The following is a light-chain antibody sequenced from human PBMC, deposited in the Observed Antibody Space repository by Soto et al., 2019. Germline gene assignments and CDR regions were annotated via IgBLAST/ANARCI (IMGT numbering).Light chain of an antibody. CDR1: QSVLYSPNNKNY. J-gene: IGKJ1*01. Sequence: DIVMTQSPDSLAVSLGERATINCKSSQSVLYSPNNKNYLAWYQQKPGQPPRLLIYWASTRESGVPDRFSGSASGTDFTLTISSLQAADVAVYYCQQYYTAPVTFGQGTKVEMK. CDR2: WAS. CDR3: QQYYTAPVT. V-gene: IGKV4-1*01.